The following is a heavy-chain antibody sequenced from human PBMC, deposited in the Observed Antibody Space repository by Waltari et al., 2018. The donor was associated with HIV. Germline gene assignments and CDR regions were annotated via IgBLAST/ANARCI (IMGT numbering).Heavy chain of an antibody. CDR2: VNPKNGVA. J-gene: IGHJ5*02. V-gene: IGHV1-2*02. CDR1: GCSFNDYY. D-gene: IGHD1-1*01. Sequence: QEQLVQSGAEVKKPGASVKVSCKAFGCSFNDYYIHWIRQAPGQGLESVGWVNPKNGVAHYAQKFEGRVTISSDTSSRTVYMDFRRLTSDDTAVFYCVRGGTHPWGQGTLITVSS. CDR3: VRGGTHP.